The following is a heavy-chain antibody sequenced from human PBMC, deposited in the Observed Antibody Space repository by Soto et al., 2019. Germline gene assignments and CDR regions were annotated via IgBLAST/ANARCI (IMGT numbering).Heavy chain of an antibody. D-gene: IGHD6-19*01. CDR1: GDSISSSNW. CDR2: IYHSGST. CDR3: ATNAVAGTPIDY. V-gene: IGHV4-4*02. J-gene: IGHJ4*02. Sequence: QVQLQESGPGLVKPSGTLSLTCAVSGDSISSSNWWTWVRQPPGKGLEWIGEIYHSGSTSYNPSLQNRVTISVDQSKNHFSLKLSSVTAADAAVYYCATNAVAGTPIDYWGQGTLVTVSS.